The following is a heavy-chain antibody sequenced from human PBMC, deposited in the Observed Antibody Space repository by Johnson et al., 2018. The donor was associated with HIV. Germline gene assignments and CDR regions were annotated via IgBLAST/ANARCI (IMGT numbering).Heavy chain of an antibody. J-gene: IGHJ3*02. V-gene: IGHV3-66*01. D-gene: IGHD3-22*01. CDR2: INAGGDT. Sequence: VQLVESGGGLVQPGGSLRLSCAASGIIVTGNFMSWVRQAPGKGLEWVSVINAGGDTYYADSVKGRFTISRDRSKNTVSLQMNSLRVEDTAVYYCARDLPSNYYDSSGYYPDAFDIWGQGTMVTVSS. CDR3: ARDLPSNYYDSSGYYPDAFDI. CDR1: GIIVTGNF.